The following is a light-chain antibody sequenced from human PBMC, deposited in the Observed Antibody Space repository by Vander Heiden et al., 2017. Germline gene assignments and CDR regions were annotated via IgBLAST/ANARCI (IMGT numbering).Light chain of an antibody. V-gene: IGKV1-5*01. Sequence: DIQVTQFPSTLSASVGDTVTMTCRASENIVRWLAWYQQKPGKAPKLLIYDASSLERGVPSRFSGSGFGTEFTLTISSLEPDDFATYYCKQYNGYFKTFGQGTKLEIK. J-gene: IGKJ2*01. CDR2: DAS. CDR1: ENIVRW. CDR3: KQYNGYFKT.